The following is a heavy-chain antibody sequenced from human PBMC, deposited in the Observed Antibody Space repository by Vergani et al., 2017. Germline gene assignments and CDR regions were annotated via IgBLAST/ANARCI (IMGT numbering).Heavy chain of an antibody. V-gene: IGHV1-2*02. CDR3: AGAVIVATSRGAFDY. J-gene: IGHJ4*02. D-gene: IGHD5-12*01. Sequence: QVQLVQSGAEVKKPGASVKVSCKASGYTFTGSYMHWVRQAPGQGLEWMGWINPNSGSTNYAQKFQGRVTMSRDTSISTAYMELSRLRSDDTAVYYCAGAVIVATSRGAFDYWGQGTLVTVSS. CDR2: INPNSGST. CDR1: GYTFTGSY.